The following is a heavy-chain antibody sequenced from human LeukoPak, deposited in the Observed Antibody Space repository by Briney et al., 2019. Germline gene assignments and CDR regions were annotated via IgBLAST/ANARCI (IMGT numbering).Heavy chain of an antibody. D-gene: IGHD6-13*01. V-gene: IGHV3-74*01. J-gene: IGHJ4*02. Sequence: GGSLRLSCAASGFTFSSYWMHWVRQVPGEGLVWVSRIDPDASASTYADSVKGRFTISRDNAKNTLWLQMNSLRADDTAVYYCARVITDSSSWYGSDYWGQGTLVTVSS. CDR3: ARVITDSSSWYGSDY. CDR2: IDPDASAS. CDR1: GFTFSSYW.